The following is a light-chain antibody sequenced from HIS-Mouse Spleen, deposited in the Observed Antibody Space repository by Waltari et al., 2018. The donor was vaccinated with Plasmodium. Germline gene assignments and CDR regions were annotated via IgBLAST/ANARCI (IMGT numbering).Light chain of an antibody. V-gene: IGKV1-8*01. Sequence: AIRMTQSPSSFSASTGDRVTITRRASQGISSYLAWYQQKPGKAPKLLIYAASTLQSGVPARFSGSGSGTDFTLTISCLQSEDFATYYCQQYYSYPLTFGGGTKVEIK. CDR2: AAS. CDR3: QQYYSYPLT. J-gene: IGKJ4*01. CDR1: QGISSY.